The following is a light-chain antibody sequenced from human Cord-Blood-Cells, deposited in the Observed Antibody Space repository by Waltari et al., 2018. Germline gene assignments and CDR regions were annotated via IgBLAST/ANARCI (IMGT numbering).Light chain of an antibody. J-gene: IGLJ3*02. Sequence: QSVLTQPPSVSAAPGQKVTISCSGSSSNIGNNYVSWYQQIPGTAPKLLIYENNKRPSGIPDRFSGSKSATSATLGITGLQTGDEADYYCGTWDSSLSAWVFGGGTKLTVL. V-gene: IGLV1-51*02. CDR3: GTWDSSLSAWV. CDR2: ENN. CDR1: SSNIGNNY.